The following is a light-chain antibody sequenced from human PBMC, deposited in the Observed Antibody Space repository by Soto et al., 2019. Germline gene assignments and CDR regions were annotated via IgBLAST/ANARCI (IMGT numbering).Light chain of an antibody. CDR3: SSYTAYITLWV. CDR2: GVS. Sequence: QSALTQPASVSGSPGQSITISCTGTASDIGNYNYVSWYQLHPGKAPKLLIYGVSNRPSGVSNRFSGSKSGNAASLTISGLQAEDEADYYCSSYTAYITLWVFGGGTKVTVL. J-gene: IGLJ3*02. CDR1: ASDIGNYNY. V-gene: IGLV2-14*01.